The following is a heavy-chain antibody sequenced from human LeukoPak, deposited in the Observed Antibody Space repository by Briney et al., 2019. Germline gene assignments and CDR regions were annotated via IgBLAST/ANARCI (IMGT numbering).Heavy chain of an antibody. D-gene: IGHD6-19*01. CDR3: ARESIAVATS. Sequence: GGSLRLSCAASGFTFSSYEMNWVRQAPGKGLEWVSYISSSGSTIYYADSVKGRLTISRDNAKNSLYLQMNSLRAEDTAVYYCARESIAVATSWGQGTLVTVSS. V-gene: IGHV3-48*03. CDR1: GFTFSSYE. J-gene: IGHJ4*02. CDR2: ISSSGSTI.